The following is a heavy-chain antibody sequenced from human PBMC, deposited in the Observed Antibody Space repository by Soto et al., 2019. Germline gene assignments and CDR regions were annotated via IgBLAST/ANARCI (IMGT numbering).Heavy chain of an antibody. Sequence: QITLKESGPTLVKPTQTLTLTCTFSGFSLDSTAVGVNWIRQSPGKALEWLALIYWNDDNHYSPSLRSRLTITKDTSNNQVVLTMTNMDPVDTATYYCAHGSGWLSDYWGQGTLVTVSS. D-gene: IGHD6-19*01. CDR3: AHGSGWLSDY. J-gene: IGHJ4*02. V-gene: IGHV2-5*01. CDR1: GFSLDSTAVG. CDR2: IYWNDDN.